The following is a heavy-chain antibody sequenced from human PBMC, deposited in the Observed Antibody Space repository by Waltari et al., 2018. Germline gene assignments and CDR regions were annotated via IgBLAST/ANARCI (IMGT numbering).Heavy chain of an antibody. Sequence: QVQLQESGPGLVKPSQTLSLTCTVSGGSISSGSYYWSWIRQPAGKGLEWIGRIYTSGSTNYNPSLKSRVTISVDTSKNQFSLKLSSVTAEDTAVYYCAKDFLLAYSSGWSNWGQGTLVTVSS. V-gene: IGHV4-61*02. J-gene: IGHJ4*02. D-gene: IGHD6-19*01. CDR3: AKDFLLAYSSGWSN. CDR1: GGSISSGSYY. CDR2: IYTSGST.